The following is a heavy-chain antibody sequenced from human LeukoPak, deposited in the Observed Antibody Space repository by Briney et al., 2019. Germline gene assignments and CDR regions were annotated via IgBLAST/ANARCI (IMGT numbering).Heavy chain of an antibody. V-gene: IGHV3-23*01. CDR3: AKSESSGSYFYCFDY. J-gene: IGHJ4*02. Sequence: PGGSLRLSCAASGFTFSSYAMSWVRQAPGKGLEWVSAISGSGGSTYYADSVKGRFTISRDNSKNTLYLQMNSLRAEDTAVYYCAKSESSGSYFYCFDYWGQGTLVTVSS. D-gene: IGHD1-26*01. CDR2: ISGSGGST. CDR1: GFTFSSYA.